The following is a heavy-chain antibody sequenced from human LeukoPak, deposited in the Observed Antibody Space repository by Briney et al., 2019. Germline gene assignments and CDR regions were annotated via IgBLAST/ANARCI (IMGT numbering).Heavy chain of an antibody. CDR2: IYSRGST. CDR3: ARDRGYCSGGSCRRDAFDI. J-gene: IGHJ3*02. Sequence: PGGSLRLFCAASGFTVSSNYMSWVRQAPGKGLEWVSVIYSRGSTYYAASVKGRCTISRDNSKNTLYLQMNSLRAEDTAVYYCARDRGYCSGGSCRRDAFDIWGQGTMVTVSS. CDR1: GFTVSSNY. V-gene: IGHV3-66*01. D-gene: IGHD2-15*01.